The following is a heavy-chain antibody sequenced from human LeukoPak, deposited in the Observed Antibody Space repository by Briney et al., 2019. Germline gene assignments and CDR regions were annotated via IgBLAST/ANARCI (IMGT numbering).Heavy chain of an antibody. J-gene: IGHJ4*02. D-gene: IGHD3-16*01. CDR1: GYTFTGYY. Sequence: ASVTVSCMASGYTFTGYYMHWVRQAPGQGLEWMGWINPNSGGTNYAQKFQGRVTMTRDTSISTAYMELSRLRSDDTAVYYCARVRYRLAETYIDYWGQGTLVTVSS. CDR3: ARVRYRLAETYIDY. CDR2: INPNSGGT. V-gene: IGHV1-2*02.